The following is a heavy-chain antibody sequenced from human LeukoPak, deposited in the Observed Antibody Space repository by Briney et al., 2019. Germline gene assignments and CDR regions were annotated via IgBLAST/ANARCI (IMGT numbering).Heavy chain of an antibody. J-gene: IGHJ4*02. CDR1: GYTFTSYD. CDR3: ARMAAAGNRRLNY. D-gene: IGHD6-13*01. CDR2: MNPNSGNT. V-gene: IGHV1-8*01. Sequence: GASVKVSCKASGYTFTSYDINWVRQATGQGLEWMGWMNPNSGNTGYAQKFQGRITMTRNTSISTAYMELSSLTSEDTAVYYCARMAAAGNRRLNYWGQGTLITVSS.